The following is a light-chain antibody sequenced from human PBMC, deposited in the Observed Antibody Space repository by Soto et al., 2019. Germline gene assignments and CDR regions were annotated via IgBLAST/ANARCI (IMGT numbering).Light chain of an antibody. CDR3: CSYTSSIYV. CDR2: EVV. V-gene: IGLV2-14*01. CDR1: SSDVGGYNY. J-gene: IGLJ1*01. Sequence: QSVLTQPASVSGSPGQSITISCTGTSSDVGGYNYVSWYQQHPGKAPKLMIYEVVNRPSGVSNRFSGSKSGNTASLTISGLQAEDEADYYCCSYTSSIYVFGTGTKVTVL.